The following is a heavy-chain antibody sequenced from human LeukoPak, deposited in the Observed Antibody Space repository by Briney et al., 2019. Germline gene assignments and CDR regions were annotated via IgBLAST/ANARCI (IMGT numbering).Heavy chain of an antibody. CDR1: GFTFSSYS. D-gene: IGHD6-19*01. V-gene: IGHV3-21*01. J-gene: IGHJ6*02. Sequence: GGSLRLSCAASGFTFSSYSMNWVRQAPGKGLEWVSSISSSSSYIYYADSVKGRFTISRDNAKNSLYLQMNRLRAEDTAVYYCARSSSPILGYYYYGMDVWGQGTTVAVSS. CDR2: ISSSSSYI. CDR3: ARSSSPILGYYYYGMDV.